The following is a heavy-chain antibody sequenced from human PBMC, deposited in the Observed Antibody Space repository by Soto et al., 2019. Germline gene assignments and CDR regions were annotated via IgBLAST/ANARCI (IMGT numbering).Heavy chain of an antibody. CDR2: IYYSGST. J-gene: IGHJ4*02. D-gene: IGHD3-10*01. CDR3: ARESFGYGSGSWVHLDY. Sequence: SETLSLTCTVSGGSISSGGYYWSWIRQHPGKGLEWIGYIYYSGSTYYNPSLKSRVTISVDTSKNQFSLKLSSVTAADTAVYYCARESFGYGSGSWVHLDYWGQGTLVTVSS. V-gene: IGHV4-31*03. CDR1: GGSISSGGYY.